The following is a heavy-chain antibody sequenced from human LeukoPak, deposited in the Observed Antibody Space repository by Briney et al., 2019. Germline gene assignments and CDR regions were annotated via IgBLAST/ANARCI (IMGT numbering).Heavy chain of an antibody. CDR3: AKDLLSSLVRGVAIEGDDY. Sequence: PGGSLRLSCAASGFTFNNYAMSWVRQAPGKGLEWVAAINYSGGSTYYADSVKGRFTISRDNSKNTLYLQMNSLRAEDTAVYYCAKDLLSSLVRGVAIEGDDYWGQGTLVTVSS. D-gene: IGHD3-10*01. CDR2: INYSGGST. J-gene: IGHJ4*02. V-gene: IGHV3-23*01. CDR1: GFTFNNYA.